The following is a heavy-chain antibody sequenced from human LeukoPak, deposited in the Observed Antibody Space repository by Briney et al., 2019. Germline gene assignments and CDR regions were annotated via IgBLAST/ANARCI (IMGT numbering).Heavy chain of an antibody. V-gene: IGHV3-30-3*01. J-gene: IGHJ6*02. D-gene: IGHD1-14*01. CDR1: GFTFSSYA. Sequence: GGSLRLSCAASGFTFSSYAMHWVRQAPGKGLEWVAVISYDGSNKYYADSVKGRFTISRDNSKNTLYLQMNSLRAEDTAVHYCARASEGNYYGMDVWGQGTTVTVSS. CDR3: ARASEGNYYGMDV. CDR2: ISYDGSNK.